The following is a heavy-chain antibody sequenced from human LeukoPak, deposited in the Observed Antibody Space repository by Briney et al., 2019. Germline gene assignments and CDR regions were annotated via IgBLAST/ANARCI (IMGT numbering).Heavy chain of an antibody. V-gene: IGHV1-69*05. D-gene: IGHD6-19*01. J-gene: IGHJ6*03. CDR2: IIPIFGTA. CDR1: GGTFSNFA. CDR3: AGVRGGIEVAGIRHYYYYMDV. Sequence: ASVKVSCKASGGTFSNFAISWVRQAPGQGLEWMGGIIPIFGTATYAQKFQGRVMITTDESTGTAFMELSGLRSVDTAVYYCAGVRGGIEVAGIRHYYYYMDVWGEGTTVTVSS.